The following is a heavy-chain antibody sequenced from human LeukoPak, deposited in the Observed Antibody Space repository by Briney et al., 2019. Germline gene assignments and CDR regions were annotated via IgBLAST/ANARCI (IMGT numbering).Heavy chain of an antibody. D-gene: IGHD1-1*01. J-gene: IGHJ3*02. V-gene: IGHV4-59*01. CDR3: ARRWNVGETHLDAFDI. CDR2: IYSSGST. Sequence: PSETLSLTCTVSGGSISSYFWTWIRQPPGRGLEWIGYIYSSGSTSYNPSLKSRVTISVDTSKNQFSLKLNSVTAADTAVYYCARRWNVGETHLDAFDIWGQGTMVTISS. CDR1: GGSISSYF.